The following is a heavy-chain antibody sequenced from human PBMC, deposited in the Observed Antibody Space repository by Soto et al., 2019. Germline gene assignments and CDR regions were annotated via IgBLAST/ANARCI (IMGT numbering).Heavy chain of an antibody. J-gene: IGHJ4*01. V-gene: IGHV3-11*03. CDR1: GFTFSDYY. CDR2: ISSSSSYT. D-gene: IGHD2-21*01. Sequence: GGSLRLSCAASGFTFSDYYMSWIRQAPGKGLEWVSYISSSSSYTNYADSVKGRFTISRDNAKNSPYLQLNSLKTEDTAVYYCIRHLGDTYCDYWGQGTLVTVSS. CDR3: IRHLGDTYCDY.